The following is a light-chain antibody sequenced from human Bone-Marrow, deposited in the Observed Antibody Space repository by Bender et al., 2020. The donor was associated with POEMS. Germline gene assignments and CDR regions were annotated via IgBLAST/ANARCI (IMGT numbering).Light chain of an antibody. CDR1: SSNIGAHA. J-gene: IGLJ1*01. CDR3: AAWDDSLNGYV. Sequence: QSVLTQPPSASGTPGQRVTISCSGGSSNIGAHAVNWYQHLPGTAPKLLIYSSHRRPSEVPDRFSGSRSGTSASLAIGGLQSEDEANYYCAAWDDSLNGYVFGTGTEVTVL. CDR2: SSH. V-gene: IGLV1-44*01.